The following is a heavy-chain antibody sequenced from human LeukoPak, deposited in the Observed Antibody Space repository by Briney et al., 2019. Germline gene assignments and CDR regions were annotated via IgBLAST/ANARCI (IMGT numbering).Heavy chain of an antibody. V-gene: IGHV1-69*06. J-gene: IGHJ5*02. Sequence: SVKVSCKASGGTFSSYAISWVRQAPGQGLEWMGGIIPIFGTANYAQKFQGRITITADKSTSTAYMELSSLRSEDTAVYYCASEPRLEAATTAWFDPWGQGTLVTVSS. D-gene: IGHD2-15*01. CDR2: IIPIFGTA. CDR3: ASEPRLEAATTAWFDP. CDR1: GGTFSSYA.